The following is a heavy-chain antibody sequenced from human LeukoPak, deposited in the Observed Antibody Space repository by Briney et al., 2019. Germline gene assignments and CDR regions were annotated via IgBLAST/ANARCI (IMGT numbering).Heavy chain of an antibody. J-gene: IGHJ4*02. CDR2: ISWNSGSI. CDR1: GFTFDDYA. Sequence: GGSLRLSCAASGFTFDDYAMHWVRQAPGKGLEWVSGISWNSGSIGYADSVKGRFTISRDNAKNSLYLQMNSLRAEDTALYYCAKDIFLFKDLSSSPFDYWGQGTLVTVSS. V-gene: IGHV3-9*01. D-gene: IGHD6-13*01. CDR3: AKDIFLFKDLSSSPFDY.